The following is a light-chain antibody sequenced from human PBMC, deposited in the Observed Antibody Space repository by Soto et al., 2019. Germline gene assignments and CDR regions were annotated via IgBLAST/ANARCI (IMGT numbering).Light chain of an antibody. Sequence: DIVMTQSPDSLAVSLGERATINCKSSQSVLHSSNNENYLAWYQQKPGQPPKLLIYWASTRESGVPDRFSGSGSGTDFTLTISTLQAEDVAVYYCQPYITVPLTFGGGTKVQIK. CDR3: QPYITVPLT. CDR1: QSVLHSSNNENY. J-gene: IGKJ4*01. CDR2: WAS. V-gene: IGKV4-1*01.